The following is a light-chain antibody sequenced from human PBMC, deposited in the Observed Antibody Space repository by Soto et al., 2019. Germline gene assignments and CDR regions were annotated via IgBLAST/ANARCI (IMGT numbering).Light chain of an antibody. Sequence: QLVLTQSPSASASLGASVKLTCTLSRGHSDYGIAWHQQQPEKGPRYLMKLNRDGSHNKGDGIPDRFSVSSCGAERYLTISRLKSDDEADCYCHTWDTVVVFGGGTKLTVL. CDR1: RGHSDYG. CDR2: LNRDGSH. CDR3: HTWDTVVV. V-gene: IGLV4-69*01. J-gene: IGLJ2*01.